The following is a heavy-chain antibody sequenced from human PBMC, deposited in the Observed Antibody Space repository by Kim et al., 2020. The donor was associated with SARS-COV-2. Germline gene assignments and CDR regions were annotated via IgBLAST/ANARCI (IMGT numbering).Heavy chain of an antibody. Sequence: SETLSLTCTVSSDSISAYYWSWFRQLPGKGLEWIGYIFYSGSTNYNPSLKSRVTISWDTSRNQFSLDLTSVTDADTAVYYCARSEGRASWHQFDYWGQG. CDR1: SDSISAYY. CDR2: IFYSGST. CDR3: ARSEGRASWHQFDY. J-gene: IGHJ4*02. V-gene: IGHV4-59*01.